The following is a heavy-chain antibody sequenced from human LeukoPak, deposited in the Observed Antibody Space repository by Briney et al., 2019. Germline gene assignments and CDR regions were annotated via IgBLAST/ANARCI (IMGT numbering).Heavy chain of an antibody. J-gene: IGHJ5*02. D-gene: IGHD3-22*01. Sequence: GASVKVSCKASGYTFTGYYMHWGRQAPGQGLEWMGWINPNSGGTNYAQKFQGRVTMTRDTSISTAYMELSRLRSDDTAVYYCARGSWYYDSSGYRTGWFDPWGQGTLVTVSS. CDR2: INPNSGGT. CDR1: GYTFTGYY. CDR3: ARGSWYYDSSGYRTGWFDP. V-gene: IGHV1-2*02.